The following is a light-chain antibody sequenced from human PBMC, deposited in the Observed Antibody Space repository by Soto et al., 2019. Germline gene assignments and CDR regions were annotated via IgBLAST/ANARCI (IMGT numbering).Light chain of an antibody. CDR2: WAS. CDR1: QTVLYNSNNKNY. J-gene: IGKJ1*01. Sequence: DIVMTQSPDSLAVSLGERATINCKSSQTVLYNSNNKNYLAWFQQKPGQPPKLLIYWASTRESGVPDRFRGSGSGTDFTLTINSLQAEDVAVYYCQQYYSTPWTFCQGTEVGIK. V-gene: IGKV4-1*01. CDR3: QQYYSTPWT.